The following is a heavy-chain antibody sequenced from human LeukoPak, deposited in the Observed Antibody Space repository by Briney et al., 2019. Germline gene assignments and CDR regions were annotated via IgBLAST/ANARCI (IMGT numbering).Heavy chain of an antibody. CDR1: GGSISSGDYY. D-gene: IGHD6-19*01. V-gene: IGHV4-61*08. CDR3: ASIIVAGTWYFDY. CDR2: IYYSGST. J-gene: IGHJ4*02. Sequence: SETLSLTCTVSGGSISSGDYYWSWIRQPPGKGLEWIGYIYYSGSTNYNPSLKSRVTISVDTSKNQFSLKLSSVTAADTAVYYCASIIVAGTWYFDYWGQGTLVTVSS.